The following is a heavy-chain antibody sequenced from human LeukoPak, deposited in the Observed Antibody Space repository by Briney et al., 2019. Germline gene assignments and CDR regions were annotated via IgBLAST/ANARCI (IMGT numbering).Heavy chain of an antibody. J-gene: IGHJ5*02. CDR1: GYTFYYYG. CDR3: VREENWFDP. CDR2: VSAYNGNT. V-gene: IGHV1-18*01. Sequence: ASVKVSCKASGYTFYYYGISWVRQAPGQGLEWMGWVSAYNGNTNYAQKLQGRVTMTTDTSTSTTYMELRSLRSDDTAAYYCVREENWFDPWGQGTLVTVSS.